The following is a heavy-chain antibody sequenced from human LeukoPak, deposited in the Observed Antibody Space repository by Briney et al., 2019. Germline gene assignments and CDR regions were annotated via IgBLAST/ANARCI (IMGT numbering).Heavy chain of an antibody. CDR1: RFTFSDYY. CDR2: TI. CDR3: ARDGGSGWSFDY. V-gene: IGHV3-11*01. D-gene: IGHD6-19*01. Sequence: GGSLRLSCAASRFTFSDYYMNWIRQAPGKGLEWVYTISYADSVRGRFTISRDNTKNSLYLQMDSLTADDTAVYYCARDGGSGWSFDYWGQGILVAVSS. J-gene: IGHJ4*02.